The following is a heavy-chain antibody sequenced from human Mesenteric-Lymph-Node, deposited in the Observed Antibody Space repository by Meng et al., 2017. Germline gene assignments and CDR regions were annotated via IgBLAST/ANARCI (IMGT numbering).Heavy chain of an antibody. V-gene: IGHV4-59*12. CDR1: GGSISTYY. D-gene: IGHD3-10*01. Sequence: SETLSLTCTVSGGSISTYYWTWIRQPPGKGLEWIGYINYSGSTNSNPSLKSRVTISVDTSKNQFSLKLSSVTAAGTAVYYCARRASNYYGSGSYYYWFDPWGQGTLVTVSS. J-gene: IGHJ5*02. CDR3: ARRASNYYGSGSYYYWFDP. CDR2: INYSGST.